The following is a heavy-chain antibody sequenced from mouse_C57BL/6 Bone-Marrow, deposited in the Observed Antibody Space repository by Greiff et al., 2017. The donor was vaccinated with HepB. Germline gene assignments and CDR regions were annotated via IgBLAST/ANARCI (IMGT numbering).Heavy chain of an antibody. CDR3: ARASTTVVTWYFDV. J-gene: IGHJ1*03. Sequence: EVMLVESGGGLVQSGRSLRLSCATSGFTFSDFYMEWVRQAPGKGLEWIAASRNKANDYTTEYSASVKGRFIVSRDTSQSILYLQMNALRAEDTAIYYCARASTTVVTWYFDVWGTATTVTVSS. D-gene: IGHD1-1*01. V-gene: IGHV7-1*01. CDR1: GFTFSDFY. CDR2: SRNKANDYTT.